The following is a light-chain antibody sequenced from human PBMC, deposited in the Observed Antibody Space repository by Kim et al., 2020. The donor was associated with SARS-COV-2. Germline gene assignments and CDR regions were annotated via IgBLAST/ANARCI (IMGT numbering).Light chain of an antibody. J-gene: IGKJ2*01. Sequence: DIQMTQSPSTLSASVGDRVTITCRASQSISSWLAWYQQKPGKAPKLLIYKASSLESGVPSRFSGSGSGTEFTLTISSLQPDDFATYYCQEDNSESRPMYTFGQGTKLEI. V-gene: IGKV1-5*03. CDR3: QEDNSESRPMYT. CDR1: QSISSW. CDR2: KAS.